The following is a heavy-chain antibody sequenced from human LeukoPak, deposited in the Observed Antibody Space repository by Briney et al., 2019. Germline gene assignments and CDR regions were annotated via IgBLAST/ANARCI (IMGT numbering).Heavy chain of an antibody. Sequence: SETLSLTCTVSGGSISSYYWSWIRQPPGKGLEWIGYIYYSGSTNYNPSLKSRVTISVDTSKNQFSLKLSSVTAADTAVYYCARAAAGHGGYYYYYYMDVWGKGTTVTVSS. V-gene: IGHV4-59*01. D-gene: IGHD6-13*01. J-gene: IGHJ6*03. CDR3: ARAAAGHGGYYYYYYMDV. CDR2: IYYSGST. CDR1: GGSISSYY.